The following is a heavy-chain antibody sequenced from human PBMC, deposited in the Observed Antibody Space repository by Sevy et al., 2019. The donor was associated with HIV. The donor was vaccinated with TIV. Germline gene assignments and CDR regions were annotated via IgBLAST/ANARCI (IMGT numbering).Heavy chain of an antibody. V-gene: IGHV1-24*01. CDR2: FDPEDRET. CDR3: ATPPLYCSGGSCYSENAFDI. J-gene: IGHJ3*02. D-gene: IGHD2-15*01. CDR1: GYTLTELS. Sequence: ASVKVSCKVSGYTLTELSMHWVRQAPGKGLEWMGGFDPEDRETIYAQKFQGRVTMTEDTSTDTAYMELSSLRSEDTAVYYCATPPLYCSGGSCYSENAFDIWGQGTMVTVSS.